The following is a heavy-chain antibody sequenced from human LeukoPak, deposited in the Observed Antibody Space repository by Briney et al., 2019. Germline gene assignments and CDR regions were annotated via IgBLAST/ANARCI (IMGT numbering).Heavy chain of an antibody. Sequence: KPSEPLSLTCTVSGGSISSGVYYWSRIRQPPGKGLEWIGYIYYSGSTYYNPSLKSRVTISVDTSKNQFSLKLSSVTAADTAVYYCARAPTMVRGVIDYWGQGTLVTVSS. CDR2: IYYSGST. CDR1: GGSISSGVYY. D-gene: IGHD3-10*01. J-gene: IGHJ4*02. V-gene: IGHV4-30-4*08. CDR3: ARAPTMVRGVIDY.